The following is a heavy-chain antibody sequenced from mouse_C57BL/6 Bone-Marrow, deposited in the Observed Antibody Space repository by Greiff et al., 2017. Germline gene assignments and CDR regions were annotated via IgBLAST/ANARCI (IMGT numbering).Heavy chain of an antibody. CDR3: ASYDYEDYYAMDY. V-gene: IGHV1-64*01. Sequence: QVQLQQPGAELVKPGASVKLSCKASGYTFASYWMHWVKQRPGQGLEWIGMIHPNSGSTNYNEKFKSKATLTVDKSSSTAYMQLSSLTSEDSAVYYCASYDYEDYYAMDYWGQGTSVTVSS. CDR1: GYTFASYW. J-gene: IGHJ4*01. D-gene: IGHD2-4*01. CDR2: IHPNSGST.